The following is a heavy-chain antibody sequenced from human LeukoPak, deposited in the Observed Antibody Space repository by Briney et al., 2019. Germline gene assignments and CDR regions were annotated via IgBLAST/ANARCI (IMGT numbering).Heavy chain of an antibody. J-gene: IGHJ4*02. CDR1: GFTFSTYW. CDR2: INSDESNT. D-gene: IGHD6-6*01. CDR3: ARLWDSSSSRHFDY. Sequence: GGSLRLSCAASGFTFSTYWMHWVRQAPGKGLVWVSHINSDESNTNYADSVKGRFTIPRDNAKNTLYLQMNNLRAEDTAVYFCARLWDSSSSRHFDYWGQGTLVTVSS. V-gene: IGHV3-74*01.